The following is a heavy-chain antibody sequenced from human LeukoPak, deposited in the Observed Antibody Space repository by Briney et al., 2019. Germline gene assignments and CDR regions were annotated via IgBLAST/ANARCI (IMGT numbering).Heavy chain of an antibody. V-gene: IGHV3-23*01. CDR3: AKVDGITIFEVFDY. CDR1: GFTFSNFA. D-gene: IGHD3-3*01. CDR2: LSGSGGST. Sequence: GGTLRLSCAASGFTFSNFAMSWVRQAPGQGREWVSALSGSGGSTSYADSVKGRFTISRANSKNTLYLQMNTLRAEDTAVYDCAKVDGITIFEVFDYWGQGTLVAVSS. J-gene: IGHJ4*02.